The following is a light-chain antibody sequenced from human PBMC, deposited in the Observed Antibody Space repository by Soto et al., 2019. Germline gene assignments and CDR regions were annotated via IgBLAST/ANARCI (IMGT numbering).Light chain of an antibody. CDR2: KAY. V-gene: IGKV1-5*03. CDR1: QSISSW. Sequence: DIQMTQSPSTLSASVGDRVTITCRASQSISSWLAWYQQKPGKVPKLLIYKAYSLESGVPSRFSGSGSGTEFTLTISSLQPDDFATYYCQQYNSNPLTCGGGTKVEIK. CDR3: QQYNSNPLT. J-gene: IGKJ4*01.